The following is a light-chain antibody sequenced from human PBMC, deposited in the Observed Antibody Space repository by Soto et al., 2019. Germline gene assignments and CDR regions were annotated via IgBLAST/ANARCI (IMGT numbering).Light chain of an antibody. V-gene: IGKV3-15*01. CDR2: GAS. CDR1: QSVSSN. CDR3: QQRSNWPSIT. Sequence: EILMTQSPATLSVSPGERATLSCRASQSVSSNLAWYQQKPGQAPSLLIYGASTRANGIPDSFSRGGSWTKYILIISSLQSADFSAYYYQQRSNWPSITFGQGTRLEIK. J-gene: IGKJ5*01.